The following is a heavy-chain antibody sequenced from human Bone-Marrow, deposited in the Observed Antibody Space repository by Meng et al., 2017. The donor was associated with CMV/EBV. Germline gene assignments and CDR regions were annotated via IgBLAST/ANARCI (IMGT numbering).Heavy chain of an antibody. Sequence: ASVKVSCKASGYTFTSYGISWVRQAPGQGLEWMGWISAYNGNTNYAQKLQGRVTMTTDTSTSTAYMELRSLRSDDTAVYYCARDSFYGGGDCYTDHTPTPPPIPFDIWGQGTMVTVSS. CDR3: ARDSFYGGGDCYTDHTPTPPPIPFDI. V-gene: IGHV1-18*01. CDR2: ISAYNGNT. D-gene: IGHD2-21*01. J-gene: IGHJ3*02. CDR1: GYTFTSYG.